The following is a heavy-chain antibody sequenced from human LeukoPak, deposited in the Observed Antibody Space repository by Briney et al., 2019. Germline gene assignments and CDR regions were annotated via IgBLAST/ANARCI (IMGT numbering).Heavy chain of an antibody. CDR1: GVTFSNYQ. J-gene: IGHJ4*02. CDR2: IKQDGTEK. V-gene: IGHV3-7*01. CDR3: ATGGVTTVTA. Sequence: GGSLRLSCAASGVTFSNYQMSWVRQAPGKGLEWVANIKQDGTEKNYVDSVKGRFTISRDNPKNSLNLQMNTLRAEDTAVYYCATGGVTTVTARGQGTLVTVSS. D-gene: IGHD4-17*01.